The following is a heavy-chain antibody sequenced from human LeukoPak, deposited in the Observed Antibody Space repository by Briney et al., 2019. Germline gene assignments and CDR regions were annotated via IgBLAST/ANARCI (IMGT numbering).Heavy chain of an antibody. CDR1: GYTFTSYL. V-gene: IGHV1-46*01. D-gene: IGHD2-21*02. CDR2: INPSGGTT. CDR3: AREGRCGGDCYSGWFDP. J-gene: IGHJ5*02. Sequence: ASVKVSCKASGYTFTSYLMHWVRQAPGQGLEWVGLINPSGGTTKYAQRFQGRVTMTRDMSTSTVYMDLSSLTSEDTAVYYCAREGRCGGDCYSGWFDPWGQGTLVTVSS.